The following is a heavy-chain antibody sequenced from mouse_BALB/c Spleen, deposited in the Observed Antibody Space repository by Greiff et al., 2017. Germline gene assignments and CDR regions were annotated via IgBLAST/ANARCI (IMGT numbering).Heavy chain of an antibody. CDR1: GDSITSGY. CDR3: APLLRPNYYAMDY. CDR2: ISYSGST. V-gene: IGHV3-8*02. Sequence: DVMLVESGPSLVKPSQTLSLTCSVTGDSITSGYWNWIRKFPGNKLEYMGYISYSGSTYYNPSLKSRISITRDTSKNQYYLQLNSVTTEDTATYYCAPLLRPNYYAMDYWGQGTSVTVSS. J-gene: IGHJ4*01. D-gene: IGHD1-2*01.